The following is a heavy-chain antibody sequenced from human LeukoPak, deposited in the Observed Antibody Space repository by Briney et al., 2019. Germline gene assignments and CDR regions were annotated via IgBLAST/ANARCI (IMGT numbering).Heavy chain of an antibody. J-gene: IGHJ4*02. D-gene: IGHD2-15*01. CDR2: IIPILGIA. CDR1: GGTFSSYT. V-gene: IGHV1-69*02. CDR3: EYIYCSGGSCPFDY. Sequence: SVKVSCKASGGTFSSYTISWGRQAPGQGLEWMGRIIPILGIANYAQKCQCRVTIAADQSTSTAYMELSSLRSEDTDVYSSEYIYCSGGSCPFDYWGQGTLVTVSS.